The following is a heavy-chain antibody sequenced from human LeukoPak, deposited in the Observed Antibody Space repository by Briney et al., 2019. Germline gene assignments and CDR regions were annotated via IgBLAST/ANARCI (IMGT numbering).Heavy chain of an antibody. CDR3: ADKSGVDGYYFDY. CDR2: ISYDGSNK. D-gene: IGHD3/OR15-3a*01. Sequence: PGGSLRLSCAASGFTFSSYGMHWVRQAPGKGLEWVAVISYDGSNKYYADSVKGRFTISRDNSKNALYLQMNSLRAEDTAVYYYADKSGVDGYYFDYWGQGTLVTVSS. V-gene: IGHV3-30*03. J-gene: IGHJ4*02. CDR1: GFTFSSYG.